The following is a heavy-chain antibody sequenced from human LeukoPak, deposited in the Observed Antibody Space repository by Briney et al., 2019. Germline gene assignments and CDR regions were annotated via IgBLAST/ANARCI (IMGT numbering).Heavy chain of an antibody. J-gene: IGHJ5*02. CDR3: ARDPSRGYTYGYRGS. V-gene: IGHV3-7*01. D-gene: IGHD5-18*01. CDR2: IKRDGSEK. Sequence: PGGSLRLSCAASGFTFSSYLMNWVRQPPGKGLEWVANIKRDGSEKYYVDSVKGRFTISRDNAKNSLYLQMNSLRAEDTAVYYCARDPSRGYTYGYRGSWGQGTLVTVSS. CDR1: GFTFSSYL.